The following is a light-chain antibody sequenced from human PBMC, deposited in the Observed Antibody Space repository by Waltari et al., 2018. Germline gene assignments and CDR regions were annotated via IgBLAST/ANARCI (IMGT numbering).Light chain of an antibody. V-gene: IGLV1-40*01. J-gene: IGLJ3*02. CDR2: GYA. Sequence: QSVLTQPPSVSGAPGQRVTISCSGTSSNIGSTHEVHWYQHLPGAAPKPLIYGYANRPSGVPGRFSGSRSGASASLAIIGLRAEDEADYYCQSYDSSLRGRVFGGGTRLTVL. CDR3: QSYDSSLRGRV. CDR1: SSNIGSTHE.